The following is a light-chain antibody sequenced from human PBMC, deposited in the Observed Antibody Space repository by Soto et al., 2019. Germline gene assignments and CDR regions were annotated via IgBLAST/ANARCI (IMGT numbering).Light chain of an antibody. CDR2: DVS. V-gene: IGLV2-23*02. Sequence: QSALTQPASVSGSPGQSITISCTGTSSDVGSYNLVSWYHQHPGKAPKLMIYDVSKRPSGVSSRFSGSKSGNTASLTISGLQAEDEADYYCCSYAGSGTFVLFGGGTKLTVL. J-gene: IGLJ2*01. CDR3: CSYAGSGTFVL. CDR1: SSDVGSYNL.